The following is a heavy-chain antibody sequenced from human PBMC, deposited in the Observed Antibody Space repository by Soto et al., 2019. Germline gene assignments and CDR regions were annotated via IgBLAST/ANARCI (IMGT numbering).Heavy chain of an antibody. Sequence: PLETLSLTCAVYGGSFSGYYWSWIRPPPGKGLEGIGEIKHSGSTNYNPSLKSRVTISVDTSKTQFSLKLSSVTAADTAVSYCARAYGFWSGRLLFYFDYWGQGTLVTVSS. V-gene: IGHV4-34*01. CDR1: GGSFSGYY. D-gene: IGHD3-3*01. J-gene: IGHJ4*02. CDR2: IKHSGST. CDR3: ARAYGFWSGRLLFYFDY.